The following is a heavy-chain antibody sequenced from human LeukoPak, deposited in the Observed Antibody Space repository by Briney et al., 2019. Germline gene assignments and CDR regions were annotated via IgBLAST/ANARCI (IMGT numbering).Heavy chain of an antibody. CDR3: ARDWFESGWHLDY. Sequence: GGSLRLSCAASGFTVSSNHMSWVRQAPGKGLEWVSLISKDGSHEFYADSVKGRFTISRDNFKNSLFLDMTSLGPEDTAVYYCARDWFESGWHLDYWGQGALVTVSS. J-gene: IGHJ4*02. CDR1: GFTVSSNH. CDR2: ISKDGSHE. V-gene: IGHV3-30*13. D-gene: IGHD6-19*01.